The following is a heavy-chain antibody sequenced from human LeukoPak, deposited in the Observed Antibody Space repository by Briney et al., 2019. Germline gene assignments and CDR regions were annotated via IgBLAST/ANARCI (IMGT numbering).Heavy chain of an antibody. CDR1: GYTFTGYY. CDR2: INPNSGGT. J-gene: IGHJ4*02. V-gene: IGHV1-2*02. Sequence: GASVKVSCKASGYTFTGYYMHWVRQAPGQGLEWMGWINPNSGGTNYAQKFQGRVTMIRDTSISTAYMELSRLRSDDTAVYYCARDLFGYDFWSGYSGYFDYWGQGTLVTVSS. CDR3: ARDLFGYDFWSGYSGYFDY. D-gene: IGHD3-3*01.